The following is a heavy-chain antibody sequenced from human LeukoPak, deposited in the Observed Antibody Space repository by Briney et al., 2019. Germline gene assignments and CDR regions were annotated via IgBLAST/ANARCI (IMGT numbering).Heavy chain of an antibody. J-gene: IGHJ6*02. CDR2: ISGSGGST. D-gene: IGHD3-3*01. CDR3: ARDRETYYDFWSGGSYYYGMDV. CDR1: GFTFSSYA. V-gene: IGHV3-23*01. Sequence: GRSLRLSCAASGFTFSSYAMSWVRQAPGKGLEWVSAISGSGGSTYYADSVKGRFTISRDNAKNSLYLQMNSLRAEDTAVYYCARDRETYYDFWSGGSYYYGMDVWGQGTTVTVSS.